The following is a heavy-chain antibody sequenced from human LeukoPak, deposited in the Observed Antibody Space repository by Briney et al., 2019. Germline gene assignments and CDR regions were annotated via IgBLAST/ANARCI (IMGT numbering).Heavy chain of an antibody. V-gene: IGHV3-11*01. CDR3: ARVAHSNNWYTWYYFDY. Sequence: GGSLRLSCAASGFTFSDYYMTWIRLAPGKGLEWVSYISFSGSTIYADSVKGRFTISRDNAENSLYLQMNSLRAEDTAVYYCARVAHSNNWYTWYYFDYWGQGTLVTVSS. CDR1: GFTFSDYY. CDR2: ISFSGSTI. D-gene: IGHD1-1*01. J-gene: IGHJ4*02.